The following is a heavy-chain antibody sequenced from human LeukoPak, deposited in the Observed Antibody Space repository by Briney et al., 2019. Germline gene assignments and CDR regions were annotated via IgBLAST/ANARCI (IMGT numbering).Heavy chain of an antibody. CDR3: AKDRGRLSVVGTPANN. CDR2: IRYDASNQ. D-gene: IGHD6-19*01. Sequence: PGGSLRLSCVASGFSFSSYGIHWVRQAPGKGLQWVAFIRYDASNQYYADSVRGRFTISRDNSKNTVYLQMHSLRAEDTAVYYCAKDRGRLSVVGTPANNWGQGTLVTVSS. CDR1: GFSFSSYG. V-gene: IGHV3-30*02. J-gene: IGHJ4*02.